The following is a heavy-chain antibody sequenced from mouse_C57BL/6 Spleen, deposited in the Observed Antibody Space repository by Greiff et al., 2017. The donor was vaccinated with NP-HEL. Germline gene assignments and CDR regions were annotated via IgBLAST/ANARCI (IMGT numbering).Heavy chain of an antibody. CDR1: GYTFTDYE. J-gene: IGHJ4*01. CDR2: IDPETGGT. Sequence: QVQLKQSGAELVKPGASVTLSCKASGYTFTDYEMHWVKQTPVHGLEWIGAIDPETGGTAYNQKFKGKAILTADKSSSTAYMELRSLTSEDSAVYYCTRSMVTTNAHYAMDYWGQGTSVTVSS. V-gene: IGHV1-15*01. D-gene: IGHD2-2*01. CDR3: TRSMVTTNAHYAMDY.